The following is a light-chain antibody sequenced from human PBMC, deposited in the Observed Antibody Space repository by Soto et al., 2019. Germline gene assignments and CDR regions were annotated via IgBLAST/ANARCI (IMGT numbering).Light chain of an antibody. CDR2: AAS. Sequence: DIQMTQSPSSLSASVGDRVTISCRASQGIRHYLAWYQQKPGKVPKLLIYAASTLQSGVPSRFSGSGYGTDFTLNISRLQPEEVATYYCQKYNSAPLTCGGGTKVEIK. CDR1: QGIRHY. J-gene: IGKJ4*01. V-gene: IGKV1-27*01. CDR3: QKYNSAPLT.